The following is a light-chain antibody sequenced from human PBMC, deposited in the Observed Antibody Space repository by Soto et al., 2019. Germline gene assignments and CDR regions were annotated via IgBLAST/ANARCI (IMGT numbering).Light chain of an antibody. J-gene: IGKJ4*01. V-gene: IGKV1-39*01. CDR1: QSISTF. Sequence: DIHMTQSPSSLSASVGDRVTITCRASQSISTFLNWYQQKPGKAPKLLIYGASNLESGVPSTFSGSGSGTDFTLTISSLQPEDFATYYCQQCFSTPLLTFGGGTKVEIK. CDR3: QQCFSTPLLT. CDR2: GAS.